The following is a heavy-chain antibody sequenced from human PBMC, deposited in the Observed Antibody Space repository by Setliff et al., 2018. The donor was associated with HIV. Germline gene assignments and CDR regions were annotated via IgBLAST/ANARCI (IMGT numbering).Heavy chain of an antibody. CDR3: ASDPRGWLGWGGYFDY. D-gene: IGHD2-21*01. J-gene: IGHJ4*02. CDR2: IYHSGTT. V-gene: IGHV4-4*02. Sequence: SETLSLTCAVSGGSINTNNWWSWVRQPPGKGLEWIGEIYHSGTTNYKSLLKSRVTISVDKSKNQFSLKLSSVTAADTAIFYCASDPRGWLGWGGYFDYWGQGTLVTVSS. CDR1: GGSINTNNW.